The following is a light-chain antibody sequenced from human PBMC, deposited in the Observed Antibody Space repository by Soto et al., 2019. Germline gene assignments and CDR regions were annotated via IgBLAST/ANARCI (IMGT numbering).Light chain of an antibody. Sequence: ETVLTQSPGTLSLSPGERATVSCRASQSVGGSSLAWYQQRPAQAPRLLIYGASSRATGIPDRFSGSGSGTDFTLTISRLEPEDFAAYYCQQYGSSPQTFGQGTKVDIK. CDR2: GAS. V-gene: IGKV3-20*01. CDR3: QQYGSSPQT. J-gene: IGKJ1*01. CDR1: QSVGGSS.